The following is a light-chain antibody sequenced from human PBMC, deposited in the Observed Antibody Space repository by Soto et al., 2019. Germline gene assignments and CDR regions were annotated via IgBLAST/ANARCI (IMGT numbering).Light chain of an antibody. CDR3: QQYDNWWT. CDR1: HSVSSN. CDR2: DAS. J-gene: IGKJ1*01. Sequence: EIVMTQSPATLSVSPGERATLSCRASHSVSSNLAWYQQKPGQAPRLLIYDASTRATGIPVRFSGSGSGTEFTLTISSLQSEDFAVYYFQQYDNWWTFGQGARVEIK. V-gene: IGKV3-15*01.